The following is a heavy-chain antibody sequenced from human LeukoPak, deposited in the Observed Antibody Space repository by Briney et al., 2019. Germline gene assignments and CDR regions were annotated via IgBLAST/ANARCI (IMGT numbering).Heavy chain of an antibody. Sequence: PGGSLGLSCAASGFTFSSYAMSWVRQAPGKGLEWVSAISGSGGSTYYADSVKGRFTISRDNSKNTLYLQMNSLRAEDTAVYYRAKVWGVIAVAGTLSYFDYWGQGTLVTVSS. J-gene: IGHJ4*02. CDR1: GFTFSSYA. CDR3: AKVWGVIAVAGTLSYFDY. D-gene: IGHD6-19*01. CDR2: ISGSGGST. V-gene: IGHV3-23*01.